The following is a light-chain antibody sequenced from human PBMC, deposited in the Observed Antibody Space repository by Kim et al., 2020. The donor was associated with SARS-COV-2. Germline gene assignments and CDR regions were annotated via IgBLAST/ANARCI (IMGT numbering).Light chain of an antibody. CDR1: QSISRF. CDR3: QQTDNVRFT. V-gene: IGKV1-39*01. Sequence: ASVGDRVTMTCRASQSISRFLNWYQQKPERAPKLLIYAASKLQSGVPSRFSGSGSGTDFTLTITSLELEGFATYNCQQTDNVRFTFGPGTKVDIK. CDR2: AAS. J-gene: IGKJ3*01.